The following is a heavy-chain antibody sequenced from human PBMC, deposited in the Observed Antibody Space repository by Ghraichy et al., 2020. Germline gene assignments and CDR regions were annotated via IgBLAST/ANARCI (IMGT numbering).Heavy chain of an antibody. CDR3: ARGRYGGYSNWDY. Sequence: SETLSLTCAVYGGSFSGYYWSWIRQPPGKGLEWIGEINHSGSTNYNPSLKSRVTISVDTSKNQFSLKLSSVTAADTAVYYCARGRYGGYSNWDYWGQGTLVTVSS. V-gene: IGHV4-34*01. CDR1: GGSFSGYY. D-gene: IGHD5-12*01. CDR2: INHSGST. J-gene: IGHJ4*02.